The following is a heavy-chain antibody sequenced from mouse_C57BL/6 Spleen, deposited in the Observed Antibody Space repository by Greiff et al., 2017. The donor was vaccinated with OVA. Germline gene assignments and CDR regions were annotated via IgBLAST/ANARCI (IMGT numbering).Heavy chain of an antibody. CDR3: ARGGEPVHFDY. V-gene: IGHV1-7*01. J-gene: IGHJ2*01. Sequence: VQLQQSGAELAKPGASVKVSCKASGYTFTSYWMHWVKQRPGQGLEWIGYINPSSGYTKYNQKFKDKATLTADKSSSTAYMQLSSLTYADSAVYDCARGGEPVHFDYCGQVTTPTVSS. CDR1: GYTFTSYW. CDR2: INPSSGYT.